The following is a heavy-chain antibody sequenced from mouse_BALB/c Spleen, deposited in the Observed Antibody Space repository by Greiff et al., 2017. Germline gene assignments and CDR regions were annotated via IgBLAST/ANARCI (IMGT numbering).Heavy chain of an antibody. CDR2: IYPGDGDT. Sequence: VQLQQSGAELVRPGSSVKISCKASGYAFSSYWMNWVKQRPGQGLEWIGQIYPGDGDTNYNGKFKGKATLTADKSSSTAYMQLSSLTSEDSAVYFCARRIHWYFDVWGAGTTVTVSS. CDR3: ARRIHWYFDV. J-gene: IGHJ1*01. V-gene: IGHV1-80*01. CDR1: GYAFSSYW.